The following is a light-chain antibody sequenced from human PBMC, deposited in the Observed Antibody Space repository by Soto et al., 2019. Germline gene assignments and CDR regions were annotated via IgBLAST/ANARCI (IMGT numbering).Light chain of an antibody. CDR1: QSILSSSNNKNY. CDR2: WAS. Sequence: DIVMTQSPDSLTVSLGERATINCKSSQSILSSSNNKNYLVWYQQKPGQPPKVLINWASTRESGVPDRFSGSGSGADFTLTISRLEPEDFAVYYCQQYGNAPFTFGPGTKVDIK. V-gene: IGKV4-1*01. CDR3: QQYGNAPFT. J-gene: IGKJ3*01.